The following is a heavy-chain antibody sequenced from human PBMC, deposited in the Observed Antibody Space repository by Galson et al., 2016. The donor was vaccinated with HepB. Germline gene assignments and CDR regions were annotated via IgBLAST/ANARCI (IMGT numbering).Heavy chain of an antibody. CDR3: ARFTQEWLDRVYYFDY. CDR2: ISGDGGST. CDR1: GFTFGRYA. Sequence: SLRLSCAASGFTFGRYAMSWVRQAPGKGLEWVSAISGDGGSTYYAGSVQGRFTSSSDRSTNTMYLQMNSLRTDDTAVYYCARFTQEWLDRVYYFDYWGQGTLVTASS. V-gene: IGHV3-23*01. J-gene: IGHJ4*02. D-gene: IGHD6-19*01.